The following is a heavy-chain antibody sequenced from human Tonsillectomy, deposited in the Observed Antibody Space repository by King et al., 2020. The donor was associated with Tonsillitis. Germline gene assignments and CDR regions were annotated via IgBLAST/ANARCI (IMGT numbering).Heavy chain of an antibody. CDR1: GFTFSRYW. D-gene: IGHD2-8*01. V-gene: IGHV3-74*01. CDR3: ARVSIERHSYAIDS. Sequence: DVQLVESGGGLVQPGGSLRLSCAVSGFTFSRYWMHWVRQAPGKGLVWVSRIHNDGITTSYADSVKGRFSISRDNAKNMLYLQMNSLRAEDTAVYYCARVSIERHSYAIDSWGQGTLVTVSS. CDR2: IHNDGITT. J-gene: IGHJ4*02.